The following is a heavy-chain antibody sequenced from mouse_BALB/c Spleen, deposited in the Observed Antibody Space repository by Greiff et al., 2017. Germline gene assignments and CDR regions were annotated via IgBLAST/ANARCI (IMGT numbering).Heavy chain of an antibody. D-gene: IGHD2-1*01. CDR2: IWSGGST. J-gene: IGHJ4*01. CDR3: ARSYGNYVRAMDY. CDR1: GFSLTSYG. V-gene: IGHV2-2*02. Sequence: QVQLKQSGPSLVQPSQSLSITCTVSGFSLTSYGVHWVRQSPGKGLEWLGVIWSGGSTDYNAAFISRLSISKDNSKSQVFFKMNSLQANDTAIYYCARSYGNYVRAMDYWGQGTSVTVSS.